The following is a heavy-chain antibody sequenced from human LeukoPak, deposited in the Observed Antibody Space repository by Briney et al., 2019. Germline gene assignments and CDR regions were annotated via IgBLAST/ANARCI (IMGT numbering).Heavy chain of an antibody. D-gene: IGHD3-10*01. J-gene: IGHJ4*02. V-gene: IGHV4-59*01. CDR2: IYYSGST. CDR3: ARTSYYYGSGSQHFDY. Sequence: SSETLSLTCTVSGGSISSYYWSWIRQPPGKGLEWIGYIYYSGSTNYNPSLKSRVTISVDTSKNQFSLKLSSVTAADTAVYYCARTSYYYGSGSQHFDYWGQGTLVTVSS. CDR1: GGSISSYY.